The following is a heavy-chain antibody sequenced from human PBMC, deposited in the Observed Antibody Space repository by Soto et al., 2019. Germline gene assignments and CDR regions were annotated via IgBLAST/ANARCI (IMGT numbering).Heavy chain of an antibody. D-gene: IGHD2-21*02. Sequence: GESLKISCKGSGYSFTSYWIGWVRQMPGKGLEWMGIIYPGDSDTRYSPSFQGQVTISADKSISTAYLQWSSLKASDTAMYYCATRRAVVTATLDAFDIWGQGTMVTVSS. V-gene: IGHV5-51*01. CDR2: IYPGDSDT. CDR1: GYSFTSYW. CDR3: ATRRAVVTATLDAFDI. J-gene: IGHJ3*02.